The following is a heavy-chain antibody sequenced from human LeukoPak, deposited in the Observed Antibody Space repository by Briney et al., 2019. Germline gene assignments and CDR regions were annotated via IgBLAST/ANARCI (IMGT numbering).Heavy chain of an antibody. CDR2: ISAHKGNT. CDR1: GYTFTSSG. D-gene: IGHD3-22*01. Sequence: ASVEVSCKASGYTFTSSGISWVRQAPGQGLEWMGWISAHKGNTKYAQKLQGRVTMTTDTSTSTAYMELRSLRSDDTAVYYCARGPGGRRGYYPLEDSYYYYYMDVWGKGTTVTVSS. V-gene: IGHV1-18*01. J-gene: IGHJ6*03. CDR3: ARGPGGRRGYYPLEDSYYYYYMDV.